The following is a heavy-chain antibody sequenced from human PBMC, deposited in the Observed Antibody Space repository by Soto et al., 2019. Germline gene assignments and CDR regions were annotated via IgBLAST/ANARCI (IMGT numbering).Heavy chain of an antibody. CDR1: GFTFSDYA. D-gene: IGHD3-9*01. V-gene: IGHV3-23*01. CDR3: GGGTSYYRLDY. J-gene: IGHJ4*02. Sequence: EVQLLESGGGLVQPGGSLRLSCAASGFTFSDYALSWVRQAPGKGLEWVSVMSGSGGSTYYADPVKGRFTISRDNSKNTLYLQMNSLRAEDTAVYYCGGGTSYYRLDYWGQGALVIVSS. CDR2: MSGSGGST.